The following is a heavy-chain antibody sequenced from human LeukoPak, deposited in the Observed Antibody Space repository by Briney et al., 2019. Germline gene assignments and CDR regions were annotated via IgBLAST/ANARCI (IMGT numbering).Heavy chain of an antibody. CDR3: ARDARYCSSTGCYSDY. V-gene: IGHV3-66*02. CDR2: IYSGGST. Sequence: PGGSLRLSCAASGLSVSSNYMSWVRQAPGKGLEWVSLIYSGGSTYYADSVKGRFTISRDNSKNTLCLQMNSLRGEDTAVYYCARDARYCSSTGCYSDYWGQGTLVTVSS. CDR1: GLSVSSNY. D-gene: IGHD2-2*01. J-gene: IGHJ4*02.